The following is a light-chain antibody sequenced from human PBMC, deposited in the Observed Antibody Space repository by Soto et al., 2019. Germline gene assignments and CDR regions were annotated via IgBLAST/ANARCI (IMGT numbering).Light chain of an antibody. CDR3: QTWGTGFQV. J-gene: IGLJ2*01. CDR2: LNSDGSH. Sequence: QLVLTQSPSASASLGASVKLTCTLSSGHSSYAIAWHQQQPEKGPRYLMKLNSDGSHSKGDGIPDRFSGSSSGAERYLTISSLQSGDEADYYCQTWGTGFQVFGGGTKLTVL. CDR1: SGHSSYA. V-gene: IGLV4-69*01.